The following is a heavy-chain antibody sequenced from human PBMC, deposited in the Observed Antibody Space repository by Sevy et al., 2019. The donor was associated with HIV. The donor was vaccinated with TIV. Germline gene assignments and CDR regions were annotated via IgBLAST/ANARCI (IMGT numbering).Heavy chain of an antibody. Sequence: GGSLRLSCVASGFIFSSYAMSWVRQAPGKGLQWVSALGDSGAATYYADSVKGRFTISRDNSKNTLFLQLNSLRAEDTAVYYCARVVGALPGYYYGMDVWGQGTTVTVSS. CDR1: GFIFSSYA. D-gene: IGHD1-26*01. V-gene: IGHV3-23*01. CDR2: LGDSGAAT. J-gene: IGHJ6*02. CDR3: ARVVGALPGYYYGMDV.